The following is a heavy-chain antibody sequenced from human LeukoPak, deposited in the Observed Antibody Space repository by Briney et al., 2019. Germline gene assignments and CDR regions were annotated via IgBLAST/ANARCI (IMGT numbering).Heavy chain of an antibody. D-gene: IGHD6-6*01. J-gene: IGHJ4*02. V-gene: IGHV1-69*04. CDR2: IISIFGIA. CDR1: GGTFSSYA. CDR3: AGVEYSSSPPLS. Sequence: SVKVSCKASGGTFSSYAISWVRQAPGQGLEWMGRIISIFGIANYAQKFQGRVTITADKSTSTAYMELSSLRSEDTAVYYCAGVEYSSSPPLSWGQGTLVTVSS.